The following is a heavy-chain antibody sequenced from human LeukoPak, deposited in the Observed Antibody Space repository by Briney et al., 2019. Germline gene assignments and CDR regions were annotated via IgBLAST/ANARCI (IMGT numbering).Heavy chain of an antibody. CDR3: AKDQAGLPIYYFDY. V-gene: IGHV3-30*18. CDR1: GFTFSSYG. Sequence: PGGSLRLSCAASGFTFSSYGMHWARQAPGKGLEWVAVISYDGSNKYYADSVKGRFTISRDNSKNTLYLQMNSLRAEDTAVYYCAKDQAGLPIYYFDYWGQGTLVTVSS. D-gene: IGHD3-3*01. J-gene: IGHJ4*02. CDR2: ISYDGSNK.